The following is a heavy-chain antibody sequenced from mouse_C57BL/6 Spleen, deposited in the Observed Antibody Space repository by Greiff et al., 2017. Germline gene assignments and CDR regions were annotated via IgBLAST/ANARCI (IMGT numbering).Heavy chain of an antibody. J-gene: IGHJ2*01. CDR1: GYTFTSYW. CDR2: IDPSDSYT. D-gene: IGHD1-1*01. Sequence: VQLQQPGAELVMPGASVKLSCKASGYTFTSYWMHWVKQRPGQGLEWIGEIDPSDSYTNYNQKFKGKSTLTVDKSSSTAYMQLSSLTSEDSAVYYCARFQFITTVVAPFDYWGQGTTLTVSS. CDR3: ARFQFITTVVAPFDY. V-gene: IGHV1-69*01.